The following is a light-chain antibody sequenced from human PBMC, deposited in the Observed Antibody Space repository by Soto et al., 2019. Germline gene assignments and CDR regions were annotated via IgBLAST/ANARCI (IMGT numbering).Light chain of an antibody. CDR3: QQLHNYPLT. Sequence: IQLTQSPSPLSASVGDRVTITFPASQGISSALAWYQQKPGIAPKLLIYTASTLQSGVPSRFSGSGSGTDFTLTISSLQPEDFATYYCQQLHNYPLTFGGGTKVDIK. V-gene: IGKV1-9*01. CDR1: QGISSA. CDR2: TAS. J-gene: IGKJ4*01.